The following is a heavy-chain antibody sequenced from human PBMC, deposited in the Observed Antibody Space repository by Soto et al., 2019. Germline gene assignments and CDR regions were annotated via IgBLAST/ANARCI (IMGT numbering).Heavy chain of an antibody. Sequence: EVQLLESGGGLVQPGGSLRLSCAASGFTFSTYAMSWVRQAPGEGLEWVSAIGASDGTTYYADSVKGRFTISRDNSKNTLYLQMNSLRAEDTAVYSCARGTRYRGWSVWGQGTLVTVSS. V-gene: IGHV3-23*01. J-gene: IGHJ4*02. CDR3: ARGTRYRGWSV. D-gene: IGHD6-19*01. CDR1: GFTFSTYA. CDR2: IGASDGTT.